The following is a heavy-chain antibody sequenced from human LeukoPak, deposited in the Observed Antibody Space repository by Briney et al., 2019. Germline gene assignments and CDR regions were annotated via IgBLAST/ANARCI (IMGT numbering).Heavy chain of an antibody. J-gene: IGHJ4*02. Sequence: GGSLRLSCAASGFIFSTYDMHWVRQAPGKGLEWVAVMWYDGRNQNYADSVKGRFTISRDNSKNTLYLQMNNLRVDDTGVYYCAREYPYYFDYWGQGTLVTVSS. CDR2: MWYDGRNQ. CDR3: AREYPYYFDY. CDR1: GFIFSTYD. V-gene: IGHV3-33*01.